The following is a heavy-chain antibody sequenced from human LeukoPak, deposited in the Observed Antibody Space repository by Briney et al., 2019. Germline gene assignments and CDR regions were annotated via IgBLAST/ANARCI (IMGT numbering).Heavy chain of an antibody. V-gene: IGHV3-48*01. Sequence: GGSLRLSCAASGFTFSSYSINWVRQAPGKGLEWVSYISSSSSTIYYADSVKGRFTISRDNAKNSLYLQMNSLRAEDTAVYYCARLLTIAVAGLDAFDIWGQGTMVTVSS. J-gene: IGHJ3*02. CDR1: GFTFSSYS. CDR2: ISSSSSTI. CDR3: ARLLTIAVAGLDAFDI. D-gene: IGHD6-19*01.